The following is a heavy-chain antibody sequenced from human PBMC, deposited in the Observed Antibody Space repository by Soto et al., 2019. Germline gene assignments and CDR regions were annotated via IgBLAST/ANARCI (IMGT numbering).Heavy chain of an antibody. D-gene: IGHD6-19*01. CDR2: IDPGGGST. Sequence: QVQLVQSGAEVKKPGASVKVSCKASGYTFTSYYMNWVRQAPGQGLVWMGIIDPGGGSTDYAQKFQGRTTMTRDTSTSTVYMELSSLRSDDTAMYYCARRLAVAGHEYFQHWGQGTLVTVSS. CDR3: ARRLAVAGHEYFQH. J-gene: IGHJ1*01. CDR1: GYTFTSYY. V-gene: IGHV1-46*03.